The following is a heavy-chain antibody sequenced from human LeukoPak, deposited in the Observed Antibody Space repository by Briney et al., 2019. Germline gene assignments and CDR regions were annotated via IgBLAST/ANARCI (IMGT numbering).Heavy chain of an antibody. J-gene: IGHJ4*02. D-gene: IGHD5-12*01. CDR3: ARDSGYDYLEYYFDY. V-gene: IGHV1-46*01. Sequence: ASVKVSCKASGYTFTSYYMHWVRQAPGQGLEWMGIINPSGGSTSYAQKFQGRVTMTRDTSTSTVYMELSSLRSEDTAVYYCARDSGYDYLEYYFDYWGQGTLVTVSS. CDR1: GYTFTSYY. CDR2: INPSGGST.